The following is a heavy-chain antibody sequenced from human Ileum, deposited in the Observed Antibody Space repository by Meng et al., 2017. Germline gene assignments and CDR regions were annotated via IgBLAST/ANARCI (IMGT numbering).Heavy chain of an antibody. CDR1: GVTFSGYY. J-gene: IGHJ5*01. V-gene: IGHV4-34*08. CDR2: INHSGTT. Sequence: QVQLQQWGAGLLKPSETLSLTCAVYGVTFSGYYCSWIRQPPGKGLEWIGEINHSGTTKYNPSLQSRVTMSADTSKKQFSLKLTSLTAADTAVYYCAMCVSPLNIDTWGQGTLVTVSS. D-gene: IGHD1/OR15-1a*01. CDR3: AMCVSPLNIDT.